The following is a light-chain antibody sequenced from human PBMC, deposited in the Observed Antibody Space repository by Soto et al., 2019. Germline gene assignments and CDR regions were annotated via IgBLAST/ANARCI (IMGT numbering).Light chain of an antibody. CDR2: FAS. V-gene: IGKV1-39*01. CDR1: QSISKY. Sequence: DIQMTQSPSSLSPSVGDRVTITCRASQSISKYLHWYQQKPGKAPKFLIYFASSLQSGVPSRFSGSGSGADFTLTISSLQPEDSATYYCQQSYSTPYTFGQGTKVEIK. J-gene: IGKJ2*01. CDR3: QQSYSTPYT.